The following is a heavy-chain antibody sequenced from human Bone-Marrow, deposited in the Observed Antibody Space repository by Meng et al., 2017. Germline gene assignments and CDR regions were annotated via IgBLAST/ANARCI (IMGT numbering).Heavy chain of an antibody. D-gene: IGHD5-12*01. CDR3: AKDGLYSGYGGMGRAFDY. V-gene: IGHV3-23*01. CDR1: GFTFSSYA. CDR2: ISGSGGST. J-gene: IGHJ4*02. Sequence: LSLTCAASGFTFSSYAMSWVRQAPGKGLEWVSAISGSGGSTYYSDSVKGRFTISRDNSKNTLYLQINSLRAEDTAVYYCAKDGLYSGYGGMGRAFDYWGQGMLVTVSS.